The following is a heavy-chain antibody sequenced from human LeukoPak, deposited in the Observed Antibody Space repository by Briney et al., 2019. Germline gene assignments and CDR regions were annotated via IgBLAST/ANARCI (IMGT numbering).Heavy chain of an antibody. CDR2: INHSGST. V-gene: IGHV4-34*01. CDR1: GGSFSGYY. CDR3: AVGSGWFRY. Sequence: KSSETLSLTCAVYGGSFSGYYWSWIRQPPGKGLEWIGEINHSGSTNYNPSLKSRVTISVDTSKNQFSLKLSSVTAADTAVYYCAVGSGWFRYWGQGTLVTVSS. D-gene: IGHD6-19*01. J-gene: IGHJ4*02.